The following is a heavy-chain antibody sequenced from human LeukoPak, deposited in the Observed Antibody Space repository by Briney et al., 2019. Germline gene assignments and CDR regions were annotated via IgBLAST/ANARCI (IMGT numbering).Heavy chain of an antibody. V-gene: IGHV4-61*02. CDR2: IYTSGST. D-gene: IGHD6-13*01. CDR3: ARGVAAAGNNWFDP. J-gene: IGHJ5*02. CDR1: GGSISSGSYY. Sequence: PSQTLSLTCTVSGGSISSGSYYWSWIRQPAGKGLEWIGRIYTSGSTNYNPSLKSRVTISVDTSKNQFSLKLSSVTAADTAVYYCARGVAAAGNNWFDPWGQGTLVTVSS.